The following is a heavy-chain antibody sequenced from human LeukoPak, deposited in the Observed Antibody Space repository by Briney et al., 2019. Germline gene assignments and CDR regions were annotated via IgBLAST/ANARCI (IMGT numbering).Heavy chain of an antibody. D-gene: IGHD6-19*01. CDR1: GGSISSSSYC. V-gene: IGHV4-39*01. CDR2: IYYSGSS. CDR3: ARRGLAVAGYFDY. J-gene: IGHJ4*02. Sequence: SETLSLTCTVSGGSISSSSYCWGWIRQPPGKGLEWIGNIYYSGSSYCNPSLKSRVTISVDTSKNQFSLKVSSVTAADTAVYYCARRGLAVAGYFDYWGQGTLVTVSS.